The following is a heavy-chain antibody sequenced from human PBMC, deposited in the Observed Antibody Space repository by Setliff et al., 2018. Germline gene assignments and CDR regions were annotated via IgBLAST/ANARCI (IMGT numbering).Heavy chain of an antibody. V-gene: IGHV1-18*01. CDR3: ARAPSVELVTIRTNSWFTY. CDR1: GYTFRNYA. D-gene: IGHD5-18*01. Sequence: ASVKVSCKASGYTFRNYAFAWVRQAPGQGLEWVGWISVYNGDTNYAQKFQGRVTLTTDTSTSTAYMELRSLTSDDSAFYYCARAPSVELVTIRTNSWFTYWGQGTLVIVSS. CDR2: ISVYNGDT. J-gene: IGHJ4*02.